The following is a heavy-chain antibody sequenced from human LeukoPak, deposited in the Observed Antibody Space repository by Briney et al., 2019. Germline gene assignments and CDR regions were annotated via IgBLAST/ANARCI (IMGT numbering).Heavy chain of an antibody. CDR3: ARGSDIGGSVY. D-gene: IGHD5-12*01. CDR1: GYTFTVYY. CDR2: INPNSGGT. V-gene: IGHV1-2*02. Sequence: ASVKVSCKASGYTFTVYYMHWVRQAPGQGLEWMGWINPNSGGTNYAQKFQGRVTMTRDTSISAAYMELGRLRSDDTAVYYCARGSDIGGSVYWGQGTLVTVSS. J-gene: IGHJ4*02.